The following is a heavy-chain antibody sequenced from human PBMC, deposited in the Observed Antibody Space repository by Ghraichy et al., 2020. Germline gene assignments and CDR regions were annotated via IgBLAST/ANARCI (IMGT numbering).Heavy chain of an antibody. Sequence: GGSLRLSCAASGFTFSNYAMAWVRQAPGKGLEWVSGISGGGYSTYYADSVKGRFTISRDNSKNTLYLQMNNLRAEDTAVYYCARDSLGDNYDSGGYYRIWCDPWGQGTLVTVSS. CDR2: ISGGGYST. J-gene: IGHJ5*02. D-gene: IGHD3-22*01. V-gene: IGHV3-23*01. CDR1: GFTFSNYA. CDR3: ARDSLGDNYDSGGYYRIWCDP.